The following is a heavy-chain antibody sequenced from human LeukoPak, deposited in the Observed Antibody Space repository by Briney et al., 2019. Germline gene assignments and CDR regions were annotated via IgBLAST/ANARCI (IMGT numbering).Heavy chain of an antibody. D-gene: IGHD3-22*01. CDR1: GFTFSSSG. CDR3: ARSRSGDSSGYSY. Sequence: GGSLRLSCAASGFTFSSSGIHWVRQAPGKGLEWVAFIRYDGSDKYYADSLKGRFTISRDNSKNTLYLQMNSLRAEDTAVYYCARSRSGDSSGYSYWGQGTLVTVSS. V-gene: IGHV3-30*02. CDR2: IRYDGSDK. J-gene: IGHJ4*02.